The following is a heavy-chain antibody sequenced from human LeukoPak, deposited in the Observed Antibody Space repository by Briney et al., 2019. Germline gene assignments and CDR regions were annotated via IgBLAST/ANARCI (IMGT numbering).Heavy chain of an antibody. Sequence: SETLSLTCTVSGGSISSYYWSWIRQPPGKGLEWIGYIYYSGSTYYNPSLKSRVTISVDTSKNQFSLKLSSVTAADTAVYYCARRGYCSGGSCQSGLDYWGQGTLVTVSS. CDR2: IYYSGST. CDR1: GGSISSYY. J-gene: IGHJ4*02. CDR3: ARRGYCSGGSCQSGLDY. V-gene: IGHV4-59*04. D-gene: IGHD2-15*01.